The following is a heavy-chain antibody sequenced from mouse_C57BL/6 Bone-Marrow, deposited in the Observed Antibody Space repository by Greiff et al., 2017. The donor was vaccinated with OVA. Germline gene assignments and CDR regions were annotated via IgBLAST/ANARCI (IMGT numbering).Heavy chain of an antibody. D-gene: IGHD1-1*01. CDR3: ARDDYGSGCFDY. Sequence: EVQGVESGGGLVKPGGSLKLSCAASGFTFSSYAMSWVRQTPEKRLEWVATISDGGSYTYYPDNVKGRFTISRDNAKNNLYLQMSHLKSEDTAMYYCARDDYGSGCFDYWGQGTTLTVSS. CDR1: GFTFSSYA. J-gene: IGHJ2*01. CDR2: ISDGGSYT. V-gene: IGHV5-4*01.